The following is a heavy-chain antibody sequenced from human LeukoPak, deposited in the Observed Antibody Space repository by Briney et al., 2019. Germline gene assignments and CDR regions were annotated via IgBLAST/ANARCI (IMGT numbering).Heavy chain of an antibody. D-gene: IGHD6-19*01. J-gene: IGHJ4*02. CDR1: GGSISISSYY. CDR3: ARQGLRIAVADTFDY. CDR2: IYYSGST. V-gene: IGHV4-39*01. Sequence: SETLSLTCTVSGGSISISSYYWGWIRQPPGKGLEWIGSIYYSGSTYYNPSLKSRVTISVDTSKNQFSLKLSSVTAADTAVYYCARQGLRIAVADTFDYWGQGTLVTVSS.